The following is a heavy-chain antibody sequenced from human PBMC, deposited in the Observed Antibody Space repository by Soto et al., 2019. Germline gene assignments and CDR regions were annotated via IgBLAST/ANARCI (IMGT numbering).Heavy chain of an antibody. V-gene: IGHV4-39*01. J-gene: IGHJ5*02. CDR3: ARHKNPPYYYDSGVDP. CDR1: GGSISSSSYY. CDR2: IYYSGST. D-gene: IGHD3-22*01. Sequence: QLQLQESGPGLVKPSETLSLTCTVSGGSISSSSYYWGWIRQSPGKGLEWIGSIYYSGSTYYNPSLKSRVPTSVDTSTNQFSLKLSSVTAADTAVYYCARHKNPPYYYDSGVDPWGQGTLVTVSS.